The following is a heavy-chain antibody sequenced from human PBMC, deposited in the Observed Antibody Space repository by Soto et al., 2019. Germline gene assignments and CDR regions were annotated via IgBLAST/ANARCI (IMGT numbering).Heavy chain of an antibody. CDR1: GRSMSSNY. CDR2: VFYGGT. J-gene: IGHJ4*02. D-gene: IGHD4-4*01. V-gene: IGHV4-59*01. CDR3: ASYRGAFYFDS. Sequence: KTSETLSLTCSVAGRSMSSNYWSWIRQSPDKGLEWLGYVFYGGTDYNPSLEGRVSMSVETSKSQFSLKLTSVTAADTAVYYCASYRGAFYFDSWGQGILATVSS.